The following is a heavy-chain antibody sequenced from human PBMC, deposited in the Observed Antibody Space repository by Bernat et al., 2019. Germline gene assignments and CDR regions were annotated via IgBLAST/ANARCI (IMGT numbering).Heavy chain of an antibody. D-gene: IGHD3-3*01. CDR2: IIPIFGTA. Sequence: QVQLVQSGAEVKKPGSSVKVSCKASGGTFSSYAISWVRQAPGQGLEWMGGIIPIFGTANYAQKFQGRVTITADESTSTAYMELSSLRSEVTAVYYCARGTYYDFWSGYFLSPWGQGTLVTVSS. CDR3: ARGTYYDFWSGYFLSP. J-gene: IGHJ5*02. V-gene: IGHV1-69*01. CDR1: GGTFSSYA.